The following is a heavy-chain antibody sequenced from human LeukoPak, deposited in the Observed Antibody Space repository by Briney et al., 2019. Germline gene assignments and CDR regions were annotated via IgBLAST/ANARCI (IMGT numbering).Heavy chain of an antibody. V-gene: IGHV3-30*01. J-gene: IGHJ4*02. CDR2: ISYDGGDK. CDR1: RSSFNNYA. Sequence: PGRSLRLSCTYSRSSFNNYAIHWVRQAPGTGLEWVAFISYDGGDKNYADSVRGRFIVSRDSSKNTVSLQMNNVRPEDTAVYFCARDAQWFAAVQHYFEEWGQGTLVAVSA. CDR3: ARDAQWFAAVQHYFEE. D-gene: IGHD3-10*01.